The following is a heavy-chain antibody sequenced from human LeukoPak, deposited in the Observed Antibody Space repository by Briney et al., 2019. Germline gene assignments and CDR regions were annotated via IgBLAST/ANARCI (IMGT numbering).Heavy chain of an antibody. CDR1: GFTFSSYG. CDR2: ISYDGSNK. CDR3: ARVSRTMVTSPSPDY. J-gene: IGHJ4*02. V-gene: IGHV3-30*03. D-gene: IGHD4-23*01. Sequence: GGSLRLPCAASGFTFSSYGMHWVRQAPGKGLEWVAVISYDGSNKYYADSVKGRFTISRDNSKNTLYLQMNSLRAEDTAVYYCARVSRTMVTSPSPDYWGQGTLVTVSS.